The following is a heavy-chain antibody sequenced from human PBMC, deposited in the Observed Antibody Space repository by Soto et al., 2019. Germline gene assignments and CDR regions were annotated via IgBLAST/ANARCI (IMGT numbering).Heavy chain of an antibody. V-gene: IGHV3-33*01. CDR2: IWYDGSNK. CDR3: ARDGGGNSIDY. D-gene: IGHD4-4*01. Sequence: ESGGGVAQPGRSLRLSCAASGFTFSSYGMHWVRQAPGKGLEWVAVIWYDGSNKYYADSVKGRFTISRDNSKNTLYLQMNSLRAEDTAVYYCARDGGGNSIDYWGQGTLVTVSS. CDR1: GFTFSSYG. J-gene: IGHJ4*02.